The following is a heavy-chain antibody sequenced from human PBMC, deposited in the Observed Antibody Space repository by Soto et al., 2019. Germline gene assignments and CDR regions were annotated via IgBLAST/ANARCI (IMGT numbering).Heavy chain of an antibody. Sequence: SETLSLTCAVSGDSISSSDWWSWVRQPAGKGLEWIGEVFHTGNTYFTPSLRGRVAMSVDKSTNEFSLKVTSVTAADTALYYCARKAWVRFDYWGQGALVTVSS. D-gene: IGHD7-27*01. CDR2: VFHTGNT. CDR3: ARKAWVRFDY. V-gene: IGHV4-4*02. J-gene: IGHJ4*02. CDR1: GDSISSSDW.